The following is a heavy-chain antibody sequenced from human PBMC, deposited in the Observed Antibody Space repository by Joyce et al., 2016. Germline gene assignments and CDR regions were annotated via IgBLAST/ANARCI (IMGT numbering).Heavy chain of an antibody. D-gene: IGHD2-15*01. V-gene: IGHV2-5*01. CDR1: GFSLSTDGVG. Sequence: QITLKESGPTLVKPTQSLTLTCTFSGFSLSTDGVGVGWIRQPPGKALEWLALIYWNDDKHYRPSLKSRLTITKDTSKNQVVLTMTNMDPVDTATYYCVHSSSVLVVGWSGAMDVWGQGTTVTVS. CDR2: IYWNDDK. CDR3: VHSSSVLVVGWSGAMDV. J-gene: IGHJ6*02.